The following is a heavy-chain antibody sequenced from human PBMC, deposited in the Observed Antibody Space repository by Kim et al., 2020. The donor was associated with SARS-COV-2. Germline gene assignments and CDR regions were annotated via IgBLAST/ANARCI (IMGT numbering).Heavy chain of an antibody. V-gene: IGHV3-43*02. D-gene: IGHD3-3*01. Sequence: GGSLRLSCAASGFTFEDYAIHWVRQAPGKGLEWVSLISGDGESTYYADSVRGRFSISRDNSKKSLFLQIKSLRTEDTALYYCAIFGRSDGEPGGEYFQHWGQGTLVTVSS. CDR2: ISGDGEST. J-gene: IGHJ1*01. CDR1: GFTFEDYA. CDR3: AIFGRSDGEPGGEYFQH.